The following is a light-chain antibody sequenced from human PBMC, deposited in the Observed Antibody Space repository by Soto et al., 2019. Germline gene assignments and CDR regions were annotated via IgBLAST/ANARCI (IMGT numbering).Light chain of an antibody. CDR1: QSLDKW. V-gene: IGKV1-5*01. CDR3: QQYTRYPYT. J-gene: IGKJ2*01. CDR2: DAS. Sequence: DIQMTQSPSTLSASVGDRVSISCRASQSLDKWLAWYQQKPGEAPKLLVSDASNLESGVSSRFTGSGSGTELTLTISSLQPDDFATYYCQQYTRYPYTFGQGTKLEIK.